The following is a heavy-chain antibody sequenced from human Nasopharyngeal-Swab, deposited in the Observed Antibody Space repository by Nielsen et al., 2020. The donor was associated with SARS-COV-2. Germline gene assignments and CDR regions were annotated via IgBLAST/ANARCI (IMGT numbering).Heavy chain of an antibody. CDR2: IYYSGST. Sequence: SETLSLTCTVSGGSISSGGYYWSWIRQHPGKGLEWIGYIYYSGSTYYNPSLKSRVTISVDTSKNQFSLKLSSVTAADTAVYYCARIAARSTFFDYWDQGTLVTVSS. CDR1: GGSISSGGYY. J-gene: IGHJ4*02. D-gene: IGHD6-6*01. V-gene: IGHV4-31*03. CDR3: ARIAARSTFFDY.